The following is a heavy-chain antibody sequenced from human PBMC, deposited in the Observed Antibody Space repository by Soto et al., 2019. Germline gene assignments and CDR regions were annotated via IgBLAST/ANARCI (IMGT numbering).Heavy chain of an antibody. D-gene: IGHD3-9*01. J-gene: IGHJ4*02. CDR3: AKTETFNGYYNAFDY. Sequence: PGGSLRLSCAASGFSFAGYALTWVRLAPGKGLEWVASISGGGGRTYYTDSVKGRFSISRDNSNRVVYLQMGSLTAGDTAVYYCAKTETFNGYYNAFDYWGQRTRVTVSS. CDR1: GFSFAGYA. V-gene: IGHV3-23*01. CDR2: ISGGGGRT.